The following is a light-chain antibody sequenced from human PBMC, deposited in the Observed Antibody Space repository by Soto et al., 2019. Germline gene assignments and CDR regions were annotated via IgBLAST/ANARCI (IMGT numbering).Light chain of an antibody. CDR2: GAY. J-gene: IGKJ3*01. Sequence: EIVMTQSPATLPVSRGERATLSCRASQSMCSNLAWYQQKPAQAPTLLIYGAYTRATCIPARFSGSGSGTDFTLTISSLQSEDFAVYYCHQYNNCPYSTFGHGTNVDGK. CDR3: HQYNNCPYST. CDR1: QSMCSN. V-gene: IGKV3-15*01.